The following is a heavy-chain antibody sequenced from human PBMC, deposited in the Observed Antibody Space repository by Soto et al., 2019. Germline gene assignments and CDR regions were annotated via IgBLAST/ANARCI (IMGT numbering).Heavy chain of an antibody. CDR1: GFNFGDYA. CDR2: IRSNDHGGTT. D-gene: IGHD3-10*01. J-gene: IGHJ1*01. Sequence: GGSLRLSCTCSGFNFGDYAMGWVRQAPGKGLEWVGSIRSNDHGGTTEYAASVKGRFTISRDDFKSIAYLQMSSLETEDTAVYYCSRWGDSQKFSRCGQRTLFTVSS. CDR3: SRWGDSQKFSR. V-gene: IGHV3-49*04.